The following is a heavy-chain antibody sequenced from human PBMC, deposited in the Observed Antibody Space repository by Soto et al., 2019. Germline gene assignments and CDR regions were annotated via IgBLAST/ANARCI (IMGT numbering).Heavy chain of an antibody. V-gene: IGHV3-48*03. D-gene: IGHD4-17*01. CDR1: GFPFSTYE. Sequence: PGGSLRLSCAASGFPFSTYEMNWVRQAPGKGLEWVSYISSSGSTINDADSVKGRFTISRDNAKNSLYLQMNSLRAEDTAVYYCARSGAPGYAFDIWGQGTMVT. CDR3: ARSGAPGYAFDI. CDR2: ISSSGSTI. J-gene: IGHJ3*02.